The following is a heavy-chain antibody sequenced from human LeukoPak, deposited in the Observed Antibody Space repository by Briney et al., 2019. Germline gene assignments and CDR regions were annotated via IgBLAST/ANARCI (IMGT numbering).Heavy chain of an antibody. D-gene: IGHD3-3*01. CDR1: GDSISSGDYY. CDR2: ISSSGST. Sequence: SQTLSLTCTVSGDSISSGDYYWSWIRQPAGKGLEWIGRISSSGSTNYNPSLKSRVTISVDTSKNQFSLKLSSVTAADTAVYYCAIRGDFWSGYCPGRGFDYWGQGTLVTVSS. V-gene: IGHV4-61*02. CDR3: AIRGDFWSGYCPGRGFDY. J-gene: IGHJ4*02.